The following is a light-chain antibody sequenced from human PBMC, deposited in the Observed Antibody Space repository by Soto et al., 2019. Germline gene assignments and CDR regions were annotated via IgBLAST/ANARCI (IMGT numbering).Light chain of an antibody. CDR2: DVS. J-gene: IGLJ1*01. V-gene: IGLV2-14*01. CDR3: SSYTSSSTRV. Sequence: QSVLTQPASVSGSPGQSITISCTGTSSDVGGYKYVSWYQQHPGKAPKLMIYDVSNRPSGVSNRFSGSKSGNTASLTISGLQPEDEADYYCSSYTSSSTRVFGTGTKVTVL. CDR1: SSDVGGYKY.